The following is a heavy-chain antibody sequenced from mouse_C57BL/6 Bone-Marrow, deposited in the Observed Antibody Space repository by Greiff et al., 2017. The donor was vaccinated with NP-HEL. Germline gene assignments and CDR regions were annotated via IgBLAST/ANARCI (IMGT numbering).Heavy chain of an antibody. Sequence: EVKLVESGEGLVKPGGSLKLSCAASGFTFSSYAMSWVRQTPEKRLEWVAYISSGGDYIYYADTVKGRFTISRDNARNTLYLQMSSLKAEDTAMYYCTRVYGSSFYWGQGTLVTVSA. CDR1: GFTFSSYA. D-gene: IGHD1-1*01. V-gene: IGHV5-9-1*02. CDR3: TRVYGSSFY. J-gene: IGHJ3*01. CDR2: ISSGGDYI.